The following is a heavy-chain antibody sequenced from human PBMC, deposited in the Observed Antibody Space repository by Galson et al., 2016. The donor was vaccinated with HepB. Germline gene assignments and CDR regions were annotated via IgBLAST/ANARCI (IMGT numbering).Heavy chain of an antibody. Sequence: SLRLSCAASGFRFSSYGMHWVRQAPGKGLEWVAVIWYDGSNKYYADSVKGRFTISRDNSKNTLYVQMNSLRAEDTAVYYCARDDFGDSIDYWGQGTQVTVSS. V-gene: IGHV3-33*08. CDR3: ARDDFGDSIDY. CDR2: IWYDGSNK. D-gene: IGHD4-17*01. CDR1: GFRFSSYG. J-gene: IGHJ4*02.